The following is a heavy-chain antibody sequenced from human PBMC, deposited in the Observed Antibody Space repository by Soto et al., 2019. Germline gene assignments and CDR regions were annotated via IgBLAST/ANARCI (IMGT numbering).Heavy chain of an antibody. D-gene: IGHD3-22*01. CDR1: GYTFTSYY. J-gene: IGHJ4*02. CDR2: INPSGGST. CDR3: ALLPGYYDSSGYVDD. V-gene: IGHV1-46*03. Sequence: ASVKVSCKASGYTFTSYYMHWVRQAPGQGLEWMGIINPSGGSTSYAQKFQGRVTMTRDTSTSTVYMELSSLRSEDTAVYYCALLPGYYDSSGYVDDWGQGTLVTVSS.